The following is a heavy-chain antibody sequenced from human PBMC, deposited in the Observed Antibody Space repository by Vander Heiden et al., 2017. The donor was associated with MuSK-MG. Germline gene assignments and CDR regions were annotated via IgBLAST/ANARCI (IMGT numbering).Heavy chain of an antibody. CDR1: GFTFSDYD. V-gene: IGHV3-48*03. CDR3: AKDGRWNNFDY. J-gene: IGHJ4*02. CDR2: IGGAGSTI. D-gene: IGHD1-1*01. Sequence: EVQLVESGGGLVQTGGSLRLSCAAPGFTFSDYDMNWVRQAPGKGLEWISYIGGAGSTIYSADSVKGRFTISRDNAKNSLFLQMNSLRAEDTAVYYCAKDGRWNNFDYWGQGTLVTVSS.